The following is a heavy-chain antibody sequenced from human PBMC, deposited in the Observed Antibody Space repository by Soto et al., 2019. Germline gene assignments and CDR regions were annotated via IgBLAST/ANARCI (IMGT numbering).Heavy chain of an antibody. CDR2: INHSGST. V-gene: IGHV4-34*01. CDR3: AAHGGGKNRRRQLVQGRWFDP. J-gene: IGHJ5*02. Sequence: QVQLQQWGAGLLKPSETLSLTCAVYGGSFSGYYWSWIRQPPGKGLEWIGEINHSGSTNYNPSLKSRVTISVDTSKTQFSLKLSSVTAADTAVYYCAAHGGGKNRRRQLVQGRWFDPWGQGTLVTVSS. D-gene: IGHD6-13*01. CDR1: GGSFSGYY.